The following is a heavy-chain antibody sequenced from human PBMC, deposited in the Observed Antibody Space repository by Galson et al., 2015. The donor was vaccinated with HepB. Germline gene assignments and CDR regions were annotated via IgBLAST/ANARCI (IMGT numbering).Heavy chain of an antibody. CDR1: GLTFTDSP. Sequence: SLRLSCAASGLTFTDSPMNWVRQAPGKGLERVSNIRPESGDSKYADSVKGRFTVSRDNARKSLYLQMNSLRDEDTAVYYCATDRDWAFDSWGQGTLVTVSS. CDR3: ATDRDWAFDS. D-gene: IGHD3/OR15-3a*01. CDR2: IRPESGDS. J-gene: IGHJ4*02. V-gene: IGHV3-11*06.